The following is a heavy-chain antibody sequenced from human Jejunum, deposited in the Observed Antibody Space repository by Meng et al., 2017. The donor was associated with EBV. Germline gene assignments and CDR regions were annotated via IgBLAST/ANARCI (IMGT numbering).Heavy chain of an antibody. CDR3: TREWGADY. D-gene: IGHD3-16*01. CDR1: GFTFSGHA. J-gene: IGHJ4*02. CDR2: ISNDGNNK. Sequence: VQVVESRGGVVQPGRSLRLSCAASGFTFSGHAMQWVRQAPGKGLKWVALISNDGNNKYYADSVKGRFTISRDNSKNTLYLQMNSLRVDDTALYYCTREWGADYWGQGTLVTVAS. V-gene: IGHV3-30-3*01.